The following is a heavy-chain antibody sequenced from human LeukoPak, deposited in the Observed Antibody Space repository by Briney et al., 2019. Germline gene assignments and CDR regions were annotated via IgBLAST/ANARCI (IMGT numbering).Heavy chain of an antibody. J-gene: IGHJ4*02. D-gene: IGHD1-26*01. CDR1: GFTFTSDA. Sequence: GGSLRLSCVASGFTFTSDAMNWVRQAPGKGLEWVSSTVSRGTTQYADSVKGRFTVSRDTSKNTLYLQMNSLRADDTAVYYCVKSRRVGANQRGLFDYWGQGTLVTVSP. V-gene: IGHV3-23*01. CDR2: TVSRGTT. CDR3: VKSRRVGANQRGLFDY.